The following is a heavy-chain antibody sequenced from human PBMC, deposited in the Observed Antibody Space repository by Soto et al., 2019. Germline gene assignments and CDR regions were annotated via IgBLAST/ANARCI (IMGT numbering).Heavy chain of an antibody. CDR2: INPSGGST. V-gene: IGHV1-46*01. CDR1: GYTFTSYY. J-gene: IGHJ4*02. CDR3: AREGLTGYHLVDGLGY. D-gene: IGHD3-9*01. Sequence: ASVKVSCKASGYTFTSYYMHWVRQAPGQGLEWMGIINPSGGSTGYAQKFQGRVTMTRDTSTSTVYMELSSLRSEDTAGYYCAREGLTGYHLVDGLGYWGQGTLVTVSS.